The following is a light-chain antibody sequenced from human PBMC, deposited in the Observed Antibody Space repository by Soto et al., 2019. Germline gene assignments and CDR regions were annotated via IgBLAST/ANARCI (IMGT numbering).Light chain of an antibody. J-gene: IGLJ1*01. Sequence: QSVLTQPASVSGPPGQSITISCTGTSSDVGGYGSVSWYQQHPGKAPKLMIYEVSNRPSGVSNRFSGSKSGNTASLTISGLQAEDDADYYCSSYTSSGTYVFGTGTKLTV. V-gene: IGLV2-14*01. CDR3: SSYTSSGTYV. CDR2: EVS. CDR1: SSDVGGYGS.